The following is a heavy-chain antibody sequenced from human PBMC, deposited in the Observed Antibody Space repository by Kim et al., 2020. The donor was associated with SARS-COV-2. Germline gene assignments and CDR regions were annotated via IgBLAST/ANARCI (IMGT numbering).Heavy chain of an antibody. D-gene: IGHD6-13*01. V-gene: IGHV3-33*01. J-gene: IGHJ4*02. Sequence: ADSVKGRFTISRDNSKNTLYLQMNSLRAEDTAVYYCARDVAAAGTRGFAYWGQGTLVTVSS. CDR3: ARDVAAAGTRGFAY.